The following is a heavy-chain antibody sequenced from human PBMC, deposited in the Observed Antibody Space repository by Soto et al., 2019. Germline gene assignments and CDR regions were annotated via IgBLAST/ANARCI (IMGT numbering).Heavy chain of an antibody. CDR1: GYSFTNFW. Sequence: GESLKISCKGFGYSFTNFWIAWVRQMPGKGLEWMAIIYPGDSDTRYSPSFQGQVTISADKSISTAYLQWSSLKASDTAMYYCARQTGTTWGYSSSWANFDYWGQGXPVTVSS. CDR2: IYPGDSDT. J-gene: IGHJ4*02. CDR3: ARQTGTTWGYSSSWANFDY. V-gene: IGHV5-51*01. D-gene: IGHD6-13*01.